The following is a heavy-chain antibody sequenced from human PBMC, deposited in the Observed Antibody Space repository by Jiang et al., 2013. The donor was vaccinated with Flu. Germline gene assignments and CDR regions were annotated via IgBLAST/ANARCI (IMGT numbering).Heavy chain of an antibody. CDR1: GFSLSTSGMC. V-gene: IGHV2-70*11. CDR2: IDWADDK. J-gene: IGHJ3*02. CDR3: ARIRSVGGTPNAFHI. D-gene: IGHD1-26*01. Sequence: KPTQTLTLTCTFSGFSLSTSGMCVSWIRQPPGKALEWLARIDWADDKYYSTSLKTRLTISKDTSKNQIILTMTNTDPVDTATYYCARIRSVGGTPNAFHIWGQGTMVTVSS.